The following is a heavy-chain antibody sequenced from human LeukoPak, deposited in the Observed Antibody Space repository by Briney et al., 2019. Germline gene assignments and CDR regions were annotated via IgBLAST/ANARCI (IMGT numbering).Heavy chain of an antibody. J-gene: IGHJ4*01. CDR1: GFTSNKDA. CDR2: VSHCGSER. CDR3: ATDPRQAKPDYCAY. V-gene: IGHV3-30*04. Sequence: GGSLTLPCALSGFTSNKDAIHWVRQAPGKGLEWVAVVSHCGSERYYGPCVEGRFTIFKDESKSTFYLEMNNLRTEDTAVYYCATDPRQAKPDYCAYWGQASLATVSS. D-gene: IGHD1-14*01.